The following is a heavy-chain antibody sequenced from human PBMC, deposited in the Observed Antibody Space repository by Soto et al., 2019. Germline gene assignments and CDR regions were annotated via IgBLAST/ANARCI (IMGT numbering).Heavy chain of an antibody. CDR1: GGSMISYY. CDR2: IYYSGST. J-gene: IGHJ4*02. CDR3: ARPLHSYGPRFDY. V-gene: IGHV4-59*01. Sequence: SETLSLTCTVSGGSMISYYWSWIRQPPGKGLEWIGYIYYSGSTNYNPSLKSRVTISVDTSKNQFSLKLSSVTAADTAVSYCARPLHSYGPRFDYWGQGTPVTVSS. D-gene: IGHD5-18*01.